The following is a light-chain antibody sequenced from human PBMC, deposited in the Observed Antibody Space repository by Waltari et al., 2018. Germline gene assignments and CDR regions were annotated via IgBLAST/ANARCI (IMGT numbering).Light chain of an antibody. CDR2: DVF. V-gene: IGLV2-14*03. J-gene: IGLJ2*01. CDR3: NSYSTSSAPA. CDR1: GSDVGDFEY. Sequence: SALTQPASVSGSPGQSVTISCPGTGSDVGDFEYVSWFKQHPGKAPKLLIYDVFSRPSGVSNRFSASKSGNTASLTISGLQAEDEANYFCNSYSTSSAPAFGGGTKLTVL.